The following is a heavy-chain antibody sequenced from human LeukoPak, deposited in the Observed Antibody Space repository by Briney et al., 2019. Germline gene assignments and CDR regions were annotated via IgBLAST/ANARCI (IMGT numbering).Heavy chain of an antibody. CDR2: ISAYNGNT. D-gene: IGHD3-22*01. CDR1: GYTFTSYY. V-gene: IGHV1-18*04. CDR3: ARPLDYYDSSGSLDY. J-gene: IGHJ4*02. Sequence: ASVKVSCKASGYTFTSYYMHWVRQAPGQGLEWMGWISAYNGNTNYAQKLQDRVTMTRDTSTSTVYMELSSLRSEDTAVYYCARPLDYYDSSGSLDYWGQGTLVTVSS.